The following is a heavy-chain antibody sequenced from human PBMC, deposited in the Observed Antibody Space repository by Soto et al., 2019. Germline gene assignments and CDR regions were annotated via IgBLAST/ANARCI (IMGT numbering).Heavy chain of an antibody. CDR2: ISSTGRTI. CDR1: GFTFSNYY. V-gene: IGHV3-11*01. CDR3: ARSYSSGWEFDY. Sequence: LRLSCGASGFTFSNYYMSWTRQAPGKGLEWVSYISSTGRTIYYADSVKGRFTVSGDNAQNSPSLKLNSLRVEDTAVYYCARSYSSGWEFDYWGQGTQVTVSS. J-gene: IGHJ4*02. D-gene: IGHD6-19*01.